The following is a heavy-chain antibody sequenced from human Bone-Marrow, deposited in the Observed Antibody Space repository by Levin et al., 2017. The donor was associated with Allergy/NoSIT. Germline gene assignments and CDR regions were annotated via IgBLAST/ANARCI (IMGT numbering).Heavy chain of an antibody. Sequence: RASVKVSCKASRHTFTAYYIHWVRQAPGQVFEWMGWINPSSGATYFPQNFQGRVAMTRDTSITTAYMELTRLTSDDTAIYYCVRDVASSGQWYFDLWGRGTLVTVSS. J-gene: IGHJ2*01. D-gene: IGHD1-1*01. CDR3: VRDVASSGQWYFDL. CDR2: INPSSGAT. V-gene: IGHV1-2*02. CDR1: RHTFTAYY.